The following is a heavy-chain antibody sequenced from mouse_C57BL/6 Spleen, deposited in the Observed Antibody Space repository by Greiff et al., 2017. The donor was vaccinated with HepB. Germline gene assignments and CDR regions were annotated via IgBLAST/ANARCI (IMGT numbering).Heavy chain of an antibody. CDR2: ISSGSSTI. Sequence: EVQLVESGGGLVKPGGSLKLSCAASGFTFSDYGMHWVRQAPEKGLEWVAYISSGSSTIYYADTVKGRFTISRDNAKNTLFLQMTSLRSEDTAMYYCARTNWDGVFAYWGQGTLVTVSA. V-gene: IGHV5-17*01. CDR1: GFTFSDYG. CDR3: ARTNWDGVFAY. D-gene: IGHD4-1*01. J-gene: IGHJ3*01.